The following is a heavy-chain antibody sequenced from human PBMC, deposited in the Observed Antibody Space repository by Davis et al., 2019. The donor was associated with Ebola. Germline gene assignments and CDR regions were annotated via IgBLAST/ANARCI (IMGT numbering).Heavy chain of an antibody. D-gene: IGHD3-22*01. V-gene: IGHV3-48*03. CDR3: ARRKRDYYDSSGYYGYFDY. Sequence: GESLKISCAASGFTFSSYEMNWVRQAPGKGLEWVSYISSSGSTIYYADSVKGRFTISRDNAKNSLYLQMNSLRAEDTAVYYCARRKRDYYDSSGYYGYFDYWGQGTLVTVSS. CDR1: GFTFSSYE. CDR2: ISSSGSTI. J-gene: IGHJ4*02.